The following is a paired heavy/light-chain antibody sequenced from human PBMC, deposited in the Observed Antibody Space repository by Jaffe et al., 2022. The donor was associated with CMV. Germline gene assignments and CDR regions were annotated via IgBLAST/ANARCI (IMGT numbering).Heavy chain of an antibody. J-gene: IGHJ5*01. CDR1: GGSLSGYY. CDR3: AREDPVTTVSTNCFDS. CDR2: INHGGST. V-gene: IGHV4-34*01. Sequence: QVHLQQWGAGLLKPSETLSLTCAVYGGSLSGYYWSWIRQPPGKGLEWIGEINHGGSTHYNPSLKSRVTISLDTSKNQFSLKLTSVTAADTAVYYCAREDPVTTVSTNCFDSWGQGSLVSVSS. D-gene: IGHD4-17*01.
Light chain of an antibody. J-gene: IGLJ2*01. V-gene: IGLV3-19*01. CDR1: TLRSYY. CDR2: GKN. CDR3: SSRATTGPHTL. Sequence: SSELTQDPAVSVALGQTVRVACQGDTLRSYYASWYQQKPGRAPLLVIYGKNSRPSGIPDRFSGSSSGDTASLTITGAQAEDEADYYCSSRATTGPHTLFAGGTRLTVL.